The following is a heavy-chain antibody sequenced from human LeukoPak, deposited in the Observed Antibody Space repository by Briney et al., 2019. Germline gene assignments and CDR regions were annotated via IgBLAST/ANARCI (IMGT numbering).Heavy chain of an antibody. V-gene: IGHV1-18*01. CDR1: GYTFTTTY. Sequence: GASVKVSCKTSGYTFTTTYINWVRQAPGQGLEWMGWVSAYNGKTSYAQKFQGRVTMTIDTSTTTAYMDLTSLTLDDTAVYYCARGGTYYPCIDYWGQGTLVTVSS. CDR2: VSAYNGKT. D-gene: IGHD1-26*01. CDR3: ARGGTYYPCIDY. J-gene: IGHJ4*02.